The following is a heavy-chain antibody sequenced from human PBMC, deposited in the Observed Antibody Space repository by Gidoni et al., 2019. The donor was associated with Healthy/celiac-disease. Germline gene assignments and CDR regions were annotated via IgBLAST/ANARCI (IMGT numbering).Heavy chain of an antibody. D-gene: IGHD1-26*01. CDR1: GFTFSSYS. V-gene: IGHV3-21*01. Sequence: EVQLVESGGGLVKPGGSLRLSCAASGFTFSSYSMNWVRQAPGKGLEWVSSISSSSSYIYYADSVKGQFTISRDNAKNSLYLQMNSLRAEDTAVYYCAREEGIVGATVDYWGQGTLVTVSS. CDR3: AREEGIVGATVDY. CDR2: ISSSSSYI. J-gene: IGHJ4*02.